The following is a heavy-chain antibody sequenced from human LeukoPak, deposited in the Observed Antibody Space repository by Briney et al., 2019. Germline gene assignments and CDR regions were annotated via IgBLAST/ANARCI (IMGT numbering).Heavy chain of an antibody. J-gene: IGHJ4*02. CDR2: IIPIFGTA. V-gene: IGHV1-69*13. Sequence: SVKVSCKASGGTFSSYAISWVRQAPGQGLEWMGGIIPIFGTANYAQKFQGRVTITADESTSTAYMELSSLRSEDTAVYYCATDPFYDSSGYSDYWGQGTLVTVSS. D-gene: IGHD3-22*01. CDR1: GGTFSSYA. CDR3: ATDPFYDSSGYSDY.